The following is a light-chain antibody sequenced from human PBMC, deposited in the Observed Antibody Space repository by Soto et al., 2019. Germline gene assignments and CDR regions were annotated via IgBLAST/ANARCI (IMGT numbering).Light chain of an antibody. J-gene: IGLJ1*01. Sequence: QSALTQPPSASGSPGQSVTISCTGTSSDVGGYNYVSWYQQYPGKAPNLIIFEVSNRPSGVSDRFSGSKSGNTASLTISGLQAEDEADYYCSSYTSISSLGVFGTGTKLTVL. CDR1: SSDVGGYNY. CDR3: SSYTSISSLGV. CDR2: EVS. V-gene: IGLV2-14*01.